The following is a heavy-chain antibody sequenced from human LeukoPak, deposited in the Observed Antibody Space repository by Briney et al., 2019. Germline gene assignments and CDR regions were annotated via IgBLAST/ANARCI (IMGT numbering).Heavy chain of an antibody. CDR1: GGSFSGYY. J-gene: IGHJ4*02. CDR3: ARDSSSWYYFDY. Sequence: SETLSLTCAVYGGSFSGYYWSWIRQPPGKGLEWIGEINHSGSTNYNPSLKSRVTISVDTSKNQFSLKLSSVTAADTAVYYCARDSSSWYYFDYWGQGTLVTISS. CDR2: INHSGST. D-gene: IGHD6-13*01. V-gene: IGHV4-34*01.